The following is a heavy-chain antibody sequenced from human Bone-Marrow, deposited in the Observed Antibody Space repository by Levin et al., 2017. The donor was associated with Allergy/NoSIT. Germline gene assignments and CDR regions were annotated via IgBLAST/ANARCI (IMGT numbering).Heavy chain of an antibody. J-gene: IGHJ4*02. Sequence: GASVKVSCKASGETFSSLALSWVRQAPGQGLEWMGGIIPVLGTTNYAQKFQGRVTFSADESTTTVYMELNGLRSEDTAVYYCARWIAAAGLDHWGQGTLLIVSS. D-gene: IGHD6-13*01. CDR2: IIPVLGTT. V-gene: IGHV1-69*13. CDR1: GETFSSLA. CDR3: ARWIAAAGLDH.